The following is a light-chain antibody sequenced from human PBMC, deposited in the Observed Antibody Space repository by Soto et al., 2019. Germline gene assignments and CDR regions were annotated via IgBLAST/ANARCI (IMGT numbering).Light chain of an antibody. CDR2: EVS. Sequence: QSALTQPASVSGSPGQSITISCTGTSSDVDTYKYVSWYQQHPGKAPKLMIYEVSYRPSGVSDRFSGSKSGNTASLTISGLXAEDEADYYCCSYAGSTTRVQFGGGTKVTVL. V-gene: IGLV2-14*01. CDR3: CSYAGSTTRVQ. J-gene: IGLJ2*01. CDR1: SSDVDTYKY.